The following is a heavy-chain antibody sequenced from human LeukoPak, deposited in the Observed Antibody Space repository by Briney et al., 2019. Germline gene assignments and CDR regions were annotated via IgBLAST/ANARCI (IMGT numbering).Heavy chain of an antibody. CDR2: INEDGSEK. CDR1: GFTFSSYW. J-gene: IGHJ3*02. D-gene: IGHD3-22*01. Sequence: PGGPLRLSCAVSGFTFSSYWRSWFRQPPGKGLEWVANINEDGSEKYYVDSVKGRFTISRDNAKNSLYLQMNSLRAEDTAVYYCARHSKPRTYFYDTSDAFDIWGQGTMVTVSS. V-gene: IGHV3-7*01. CDR3: ARHSKPRTYFYDTSDAFDI.